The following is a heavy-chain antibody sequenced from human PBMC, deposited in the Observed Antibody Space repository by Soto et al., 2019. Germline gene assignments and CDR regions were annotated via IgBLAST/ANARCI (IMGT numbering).Heavy chain of an antibody. CDR2: IQYSGTT. V-gene: IGHV4-61*01. J-gene: IGHJ5*01. CDR3: ARGPPDYLRWFDS. D-gene: IGHD5-12*01. Sequence: TLEAPFLTRPFSCDSVNSGRYYLSWVPHFPGKGLEWIGYIQYSGTTNYNPSLKSRVTISVDTSENQFSLKLSSVTAADTAVYYCARGPPDYLRWFDSWGQGSLVTVSS. CDR1: CDSVNSGRYY.